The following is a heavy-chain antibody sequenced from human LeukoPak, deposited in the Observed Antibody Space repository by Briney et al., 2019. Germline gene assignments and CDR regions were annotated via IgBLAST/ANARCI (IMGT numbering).Heavy chain of an antibody. CDR1: GYTLTELS. V-gene: IGHV1-24*01. CDR3: AASITMIVVAPDETLDY. D-gene: IGHD3-22*01. J-gene: IGHJ4*02. Sequence: ASVKVSCKVSGYTLTELSMRWVRQAPGKGLEWMGGFDPEDGEAIYAQKFQGRVTMTEDTSTDTAYMELSSLRSEDTAVYYCAASITMIVVAPDETLDYWGQGTLVTVSS. CDR2: FDPEDGEA.